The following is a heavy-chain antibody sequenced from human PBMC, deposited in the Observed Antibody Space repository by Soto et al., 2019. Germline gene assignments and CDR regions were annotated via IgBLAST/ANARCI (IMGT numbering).Heavy chain of an antibody. Sequence: EVQLVESGGGLVQPGGSLRLSCAASGFTFSSYWMHWVRQAPGKGLVWVSRIKSDESSTNYADSVKGRFTISRDNAKNTLYLQMNSLSAEDAAVYYCARGKAVGGHGNYDYWGQGTLVTVSS. D-gene: IGHD4-17*01. CDR2: IKSDESST. CDR3: ARGKAVGGHGNYDY. CDR1: GFTFSSYW. V-gene: IGHV3-74*01. J-gene: IGHJ4*02.